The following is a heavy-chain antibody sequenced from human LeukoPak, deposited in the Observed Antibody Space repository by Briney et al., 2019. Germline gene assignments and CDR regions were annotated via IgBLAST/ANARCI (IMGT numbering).Heavy chain of an antibody. CDR1: GGSISSSSYY. J-gene: IGHJ6*03. CDR3: ARGGPPGYYYDYYMDV. V-gene: IGHV4-61*05. CDR2: IYYSGST. Sequence: PSETLSLTCTVSGGSISSSSYYWGWIRQPPGKGLEWIGYIYYSGSTNFNPSLKSRVTISVDTSKNQFSLKMSSVTAADTAVYFCARGGPPGYYYDYYMDVWGKGTTVTISS.